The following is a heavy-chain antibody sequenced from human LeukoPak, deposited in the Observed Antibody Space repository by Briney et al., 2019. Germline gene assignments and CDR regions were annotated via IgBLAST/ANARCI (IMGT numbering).Heavy chain of an antibody. CDR1: GYTFSSYS. CDR3: AGGATDYFYMDV. J-gene: IGHJ6*03. CDR2: IDPSDGGR. V-gene: IGHV1-46*01. Sequence: ASVMVSCKTSGYTFSSYSMHWVRQAPGQGLEWMAIIDPSDGGRSYAQKFQGRVTMTSDTSASTVYMELRSLRSEDTAVYYCAGGATDYFYMDVWGKGTTVSVSS.